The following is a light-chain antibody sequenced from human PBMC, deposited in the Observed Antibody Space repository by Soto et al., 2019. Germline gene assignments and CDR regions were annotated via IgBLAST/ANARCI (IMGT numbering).Light chain of an antibody. CDR3: AAWDDSLSGL. V-gene: IGLV1-47*01. Sequence: QSVLTQPPSASGPPGQRVTISWSGSSSNIGSNYVYWYQQLPGTAPKLRIYRNNQRPSGVPDRFSGSKSGTSASLAISGLRSEDEADYYCAAWDDSLSGLFGGGTKLTVL. CDR1: SSNIGSNY. CDR2: RNN. J-gene: IGLJ2*01.